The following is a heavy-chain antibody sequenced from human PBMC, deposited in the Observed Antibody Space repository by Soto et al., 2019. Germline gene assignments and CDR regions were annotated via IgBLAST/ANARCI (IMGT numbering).Heavy chain of an antibody. CDR1: GFTLRNYA. J-gene: IGHJ4*02. V-gene: IGHV3-23*01. CDR3: AKAKNDYNWDNRPPFDY. D-gene: IGHD1-20*01. CDR2: ISANDVGT. Sequence: GALRLSCEASGFTLRNYAMTWIRQAPGKGLEWVSLISANDVGTYYAESVKTRFTISTDQSRNTVYLQMDSLRADDTAIYYCAKAKNDYNWDNRPPFDYWGQGTLLTVSS.